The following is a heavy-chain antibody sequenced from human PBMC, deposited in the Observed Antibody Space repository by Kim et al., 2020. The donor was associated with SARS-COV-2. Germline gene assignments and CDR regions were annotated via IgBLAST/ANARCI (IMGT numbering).Heavy chain of an antibody. CDR3: ARDPPGEAN. Sequence: SETLSLTCAVYGGSFSGYYWSWIRQPPGKGLEWIGEINHSGSTNYNPSLKSRVTISVDTSKNQFSLKLSSVTAADTTVYYCARDPPGEANWGQGTLVTVS. CDR1: GGSFSGYY. J-gene: IGHJ4*02. CDR2: INHSGST. V-gene: IGHV4-34*01. D-gene: IGHD2-21*01.